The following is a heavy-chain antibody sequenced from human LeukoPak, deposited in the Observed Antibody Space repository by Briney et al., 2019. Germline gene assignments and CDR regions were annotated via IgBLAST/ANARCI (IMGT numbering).Heavy chain of an antibody. J-gene: IGHJ4*02. CDR1: GYTLTELS. Sequence: ASVKVSCKVSGYTLTELSMHWVRQAPGKGLEWMGGFDPEVGETIYAQKFQGRVTMTEDTSTDTAYMELSSLRSEDTAVYYCATGLHYYDSSGYSDYWGQGTLVTVSS. CDR3: ATGLHYYDSSGYSDY. CDR2: FDPEVGET. V-gene: IGHV1-24*01. D-gene: IGHD3-22*01.